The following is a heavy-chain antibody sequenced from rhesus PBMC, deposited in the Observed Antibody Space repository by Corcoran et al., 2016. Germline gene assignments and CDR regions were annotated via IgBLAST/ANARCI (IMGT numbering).Heavy chain of an antibody. D-gene: IGHD2-39*02. CDR1: GFTFSSYD. V-gene: IGHV3-100*02. J-gene: IGHJ4*01. CDR3: MYCSGGGNYG. Sequence: DVQLVESGGGLVKPGGSLRLSCVASGFTFSSYDMHWVHQAPGKGLEWVSVISESGGTIYYADSVKGRFTIARDNAKNSLFLQMNSLRAEDTAVYYCMYCSGGGNYGWGQGVLVTVSS. CDR2: ISESGGTI.